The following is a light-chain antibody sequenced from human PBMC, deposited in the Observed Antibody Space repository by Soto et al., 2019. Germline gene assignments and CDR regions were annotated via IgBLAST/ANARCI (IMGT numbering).Light chain of an antibody. Sequence: QSALTEPAAVSGTPGQSITSSCTGTSSDVGGYNYVSWYQQHPGNAPKLMIYEVSNRPSGVSNCFSGSKSGNTASLTSSGLQAEDEADYYCSTYTSSSTYVFGTGTKVTVL. CDR2: EVS. CDR1: SSDVGGYNY. J-gene: IGLJ1*01. CDR3: STYTSSSTYV. V-gene: IGLV2-14*01.